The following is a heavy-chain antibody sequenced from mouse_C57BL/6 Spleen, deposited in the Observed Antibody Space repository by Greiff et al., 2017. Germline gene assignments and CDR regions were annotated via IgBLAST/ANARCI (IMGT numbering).Heavy chain of an antibody. D-gene: IGHD2-4*01. CDR1: GYTFTDYE. J-gene: IGHJ3*01. CDR3: TRDGLARLRGWCAY. V-gene: IGHV1-15*01. CDR2: IDPETGGT. Sequence: VQLQQSGAELVRPGASVTLSCKASGYTFTDYEMHWVKQTPVHGLEWIGAIDPETGGTAYNQKFKGKALLTADKSSSTAYMELRSLTSEDSAVYYCTRDGLARLRGWCAYWGQGTLVTVSA.